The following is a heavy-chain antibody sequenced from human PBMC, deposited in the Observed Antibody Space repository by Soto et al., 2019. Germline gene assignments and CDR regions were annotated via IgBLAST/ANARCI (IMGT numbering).Heavy chain of an antibody. Sequence: PGESLKISCKDSGYSFTSYWIGWVRQMPGKGLEWMGIIYPDDSDTRYSPSFKGQVTISADKSISTTYLQWSSLKASDTAIYYCARSGYSGYTFDIWGQGTMVTVSS. J-gene: IGHJ3*02. CDR2: IYPDDSDT. CDR1: GYSFTSYW. CDR3: ARSGYSGYTFDI. D-gene: IGHD5-12*01. V-gene: IGHV5-51*01.